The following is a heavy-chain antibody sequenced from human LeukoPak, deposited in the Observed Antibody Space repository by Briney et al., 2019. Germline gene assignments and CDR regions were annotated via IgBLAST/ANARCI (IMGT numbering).Heavy chain of an antibody. J-gene: IGHJ4*02. CDR2: IRFDGNSE. D-gene: IGHD6-19*01. Sequence: GGSLRLSCAPSGFTFTGFGMHWVRQAPGKGQEWVGFIRFDGNSELYGDSVKGRLTISRDNSKSTLYLQMNSLRTEDTAVYFCAKDRVNSGWYYFALWGQGTLVTVSS. CDR3: AKDRVNSGWYYFAL. CDR1: GFTFTGFG. V-gene: IGHV3-30*02.